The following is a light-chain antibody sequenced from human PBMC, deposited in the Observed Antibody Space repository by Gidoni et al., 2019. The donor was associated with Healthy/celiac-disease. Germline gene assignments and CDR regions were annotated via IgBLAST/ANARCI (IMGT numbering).Light chain of an antibody. CDR3: QQYYSTPLT. V-gene: IGKV4-1*01. J-gene: IGKJ4*01. CDR1: QSVLYSSNNKNY. CDR2: GAS. Sequence: IVMTQSPDSLALSLGERATINCKSSQSVLYSSNNKNYLAWYQQKPGQPPKLLIYGASTRESGVPDRFSGSGSGTDFTLTISSLQAEDVAVYYCQQYYSTPLTFGGGTKVEIK.